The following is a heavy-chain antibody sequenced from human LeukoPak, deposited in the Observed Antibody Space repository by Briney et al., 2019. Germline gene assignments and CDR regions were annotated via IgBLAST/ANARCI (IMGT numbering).Heavy chain of an antibody. CDR3: ARGLTVYDYIWGSYRSRSWFDP. CDR2: INHSGST. Sequence: SETLSLTCAVYGGSFSGYYWSWIRQPPGKGLEWIGEINHSGSTNYNLSLKSRVTISVDTSKNQFSLKLSSVTAADTAVYYCARGLTVYDYIWGSYRSRSWFDPWGQGTLVTVSS. CDR1: GGSFSGYY. J-gene: IGHJ5*02. V-gene: IGHV4-34*01. D-gene: IGHD3-16*02.